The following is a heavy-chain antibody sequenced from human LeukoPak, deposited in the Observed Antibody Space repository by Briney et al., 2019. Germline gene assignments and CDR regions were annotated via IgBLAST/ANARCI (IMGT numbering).Heavy chain of an antibody. Sequence: SETLSLTCTVSGGSISSGDYYWTWIRQPPGKGLEWIGYTYYSGSTYYNPSLKSRLTISVDTSKNQFSLKLSSVTAADTAVYYCAREVRTGTTFTAFWGQGTLVTVTS. CDR2: TYYSGST. J-gene: IGHJ4*02. CDR1: GGSISSGDYY. D-gene: IGHD1-1*01. CDR3: AREVRTGTTFTAF. V-gene: IGHV4-30-4*02.